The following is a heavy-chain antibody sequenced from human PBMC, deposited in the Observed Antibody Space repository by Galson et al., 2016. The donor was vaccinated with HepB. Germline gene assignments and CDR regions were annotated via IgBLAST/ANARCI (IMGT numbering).Heavy chain of an antibody. CDR1: GFTFSTYA. V-gene: IGHV3-33*08. CDR2: TWYDGSNK. Sequence: SLRLSCAASGFTFSTYAMNWVRQAPGKGLEWVALTWYDGSNKYYTDSVKGRFTISRDNSKNTLYLQMTSLRAEDTAVYYCASESVAYDILTSYYEYYNGIDVWVQGTTVTVSS. D-gene: IGHD3-9*01. CDR3: ASESVAYDILTSYYEYYNGIDV. J-gene: IGHJ6*02.